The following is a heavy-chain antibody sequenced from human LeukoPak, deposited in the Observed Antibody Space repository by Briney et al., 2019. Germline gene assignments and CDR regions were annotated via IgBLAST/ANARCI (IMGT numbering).Heavy chain of an antibody. V-gene: IGHV4-39*01. CDR3: ARLLIVVVPAAPRGFDY. J-gene: IGHJ4*02. Sequence: PSETLSLTCTVSGGSISSSSYYWGWIRQPPGKGLEWIGSIYYSGGTYYNPSLKSRVTISVDTSKNQFSLKLSSVTAADTAVYYCARLLIVVVPAAPRGFDYWGQGTLVTVPS. CDR2: IYYSGGT. CDR1: GGSISSSSYY. D-gene: IGHD2-2*01.